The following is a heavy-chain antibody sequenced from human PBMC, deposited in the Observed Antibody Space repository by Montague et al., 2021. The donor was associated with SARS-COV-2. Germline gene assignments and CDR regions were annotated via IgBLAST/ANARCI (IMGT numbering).Heavy chain of an antibody. J-gene: IGHJ3*01. CDR1: GDSVSSNRAS. D-gene: IGHD1-1*01. V-gene: IGHV6-1*01. CDR3: ARTTALAASADGLDV. Sequence: CAISGDSVSSNRASWNWIRQSPSRGLEWLRRTYYRSKWFNDYSVSVSSRITIDPDTSKNVFSLHLRSVTPEDTAVYFCARTTALAASADGLDVWGPGTLISVSS. CDR2: TYYRSKWFN.